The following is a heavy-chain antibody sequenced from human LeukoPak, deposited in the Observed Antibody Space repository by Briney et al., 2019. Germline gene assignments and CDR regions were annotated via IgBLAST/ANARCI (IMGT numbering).Heavy chain of an antibody. CDR2: ISAYNGNT. D-gene: IGHD2-15*01. Sequence: ASVKVSCKASGYTFTSYGISWVRQAPGQGLEWMGWISAYNGNTNYAQKLQGRVTMTTDTSTSTAYMELRSLRSDDTAVYYRAKDRGYCSGGSCSYFDYWGQGTLVTVSS. CDR1: GYTFTSYG. J-gene: IGHJ4*02. V-gene: IGHV1-18*04. CDR3: AKDRGYCSGGSCSYFDY.